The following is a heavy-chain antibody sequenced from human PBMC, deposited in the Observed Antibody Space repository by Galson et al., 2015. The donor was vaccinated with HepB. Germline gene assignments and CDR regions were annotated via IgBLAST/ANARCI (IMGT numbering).Heavy chain of an antibody. J-gene: IGHJ6*03. V-gene: IGHV3-30-3*01. CDR2: ISYDGSNK. CDR1: GFTFSSYA. Sequence: SLRLSCAASGFTFSSYAMHWVRQAPGKGLEWVAVISYDGSNKYYADSVKGRFTISRDNSKNTLYLQMNSLRAEDTAVYYCARVYSYGPYYYYYMDVWGKGTTVTVSS. CDR3: ARVYSYGPYYYYYMDV. D-gene: IGHD5-18*01.